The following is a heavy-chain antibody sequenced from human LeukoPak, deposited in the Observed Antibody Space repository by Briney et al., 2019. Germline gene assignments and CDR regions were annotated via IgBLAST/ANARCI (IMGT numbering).Heavy chain of an antibody. CDR2: IYYSGST. V-gene: IGHV4-59*01. J-gene: IGHJ5*02. D-gene: IGHD3-22*01. CDR1: GGSISSYY. CDR3: ARVGEWRGYYDSSGYYGNWFDP. Sequence: SETLSLTCTVSGGSISSYYWSWIRQPPGKGLEGIGYIYYSGSTNYNPSLKSRVTISVDTSKTQFSLKLSSVTAADTAVYYCARVGEWRGYYDSSGYYGNWFDPWGQGTLVTVSS.